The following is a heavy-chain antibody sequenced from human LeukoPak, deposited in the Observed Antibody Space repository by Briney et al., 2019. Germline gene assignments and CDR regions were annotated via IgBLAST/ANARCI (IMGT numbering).Heavy chain of an antibody. D-gene: IGHD6-19*01. CDR2: IYYSGST. Sequence: SETLSLTCTVPGGSISSSSYYWGWIRQPPGKGLEWIGSIYYSGSTYYNPSLKSRVTISVDTSKKQFSLKLSSVTAADTAVYYCARFSSGWYSGDYWGQGTLVTVSS. CDR1: GGSISSSSYY. CDR3: ARFSSGWYSGDY. V-gene: IGHV4-39*01. J-gene: IGHJ4*02.